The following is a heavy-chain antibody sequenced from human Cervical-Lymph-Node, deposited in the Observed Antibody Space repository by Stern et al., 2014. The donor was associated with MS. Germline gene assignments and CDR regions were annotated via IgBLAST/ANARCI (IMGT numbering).Heavy chain of an antibody. D-gene: IGHD2-21*01. V-gene: IGHV1-18*01. Sequence: QVQLVQSGVEVKKPGASVKVSCKASGYTFTSFGFTWVRQAPRQGLEWMGWISAYNGKTHYAQRLKNRVTMTTETSTNTAYMELRSLRSDDTAVYYCARTPPFGSFGDTSPGNFDVWGQGTMVTVSA. CDR1: GYTFTSFG. CDR2: ISAYNGKT. CDR3: ARTPPFGSFGDTSPGNFDV. J-gene: IGHJ3*01.